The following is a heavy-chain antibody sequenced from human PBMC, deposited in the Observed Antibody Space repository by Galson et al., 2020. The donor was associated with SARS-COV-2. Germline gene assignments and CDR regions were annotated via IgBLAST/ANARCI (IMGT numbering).Heavy chain of an antibody. J-gene: IGHJ4*02. D-gene: IGHD6-19*01. Sequence: GESLKISCKGSGYSFTNYLHGRVRPMPGQGLEWMAVIYSGDSYTLYSPSFRGQVTISADKSINTAYLQWSSLKASDSAMYYCAQHGASSGWYEWIDYWGQGTLVTVSS. CDR3: AQHGASSGWYEWIDY. V-gene: IGHV5-51*01. CDR2: IYSGDSYT. CDR1: GYSFTNYL.